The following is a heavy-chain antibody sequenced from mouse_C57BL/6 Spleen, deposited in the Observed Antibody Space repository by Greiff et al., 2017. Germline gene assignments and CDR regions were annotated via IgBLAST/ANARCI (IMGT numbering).Heavy chain of an antibody. D-gene: IGHD1-1*01. V-gene: IGHV1-76*01. CDR3: ARSYYGSSHWYFDV. CDR1: GYTFTDYY. J-gene: IGHJ1*03. CDR2: IYPGSGNT. Sequence: QVQLQQSGAELVRPGASVKLSCKASGYTFTDYYINWVKQRPGQGLEWIARIYPGSGNTYYNAKFKGTATLTAEKSSSTAYMQLSSLTSEYSAVYFCARSYYGSSHWYFDVWGTGTTVTVSS.